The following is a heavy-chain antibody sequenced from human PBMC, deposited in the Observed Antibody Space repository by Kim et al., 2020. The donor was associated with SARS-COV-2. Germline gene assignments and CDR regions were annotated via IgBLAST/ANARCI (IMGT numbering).Heavy chain of an antibody. Sequence: GGSLRLSCAASGFTFSSYWMHWVRQAPGKGLVWVSRINSDWSSTSYADSVKGRFTISRDNAKNTLYLQMNSLRAEDTAVYYCARVRLASQNWFDPWGQGTLVTVSS. CDR1: GFTFSSYW. CDR3: ARVRLASQNWFDP. D-gene: IGHD3-3*02. V-gene: IGHV3-74*01. J-gene: IGHJ5*02. CDR2: INSDWSST.